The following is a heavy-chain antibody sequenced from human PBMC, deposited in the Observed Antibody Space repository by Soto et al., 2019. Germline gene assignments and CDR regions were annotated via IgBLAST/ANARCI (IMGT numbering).Heavy chain of an antibody. CDR2: IFSNDEK. CDR1: GFSLSNARMG. D-gene: IGHD2-2*02. Sequence: QVTLKESGPVLVKPTETLTLTCTVSGFSLSNARMGVSWIRQPPGKALEWLAHIFSNDEKSYSTSLKSRLTISKDTSKSQVVLTMTNMDPVDTATYYCARIGGDIVVVPAAIPGSSYYYYYYMDVWGKGTTVTVSS. CDR3: ARIGGDIVVVPAAIPGSSYYYYYYMDV. J-gene: IGHJ6*03. V-gene: IGHV2-26*01.